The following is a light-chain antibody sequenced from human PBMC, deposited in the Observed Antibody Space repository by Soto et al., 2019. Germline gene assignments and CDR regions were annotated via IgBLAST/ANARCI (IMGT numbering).Light chain of an antibody. V-gene: IGLV2-23*01. J-gene: IGLJ3*02. CDR1: SSDVGRYNL. CDR3: CSYAGSSTPNWV. Sequence: QSALTQPASVSGSPGQSITISCTGTSSDVGRYNLVSWYQQHPGKAPKLMIYEGSKRPSGVSNRLSGSKSGNTASLTISGLQAADEADYYCCSYAGSSTPNWVFGGGTKLTVL. CDR2: EGS.